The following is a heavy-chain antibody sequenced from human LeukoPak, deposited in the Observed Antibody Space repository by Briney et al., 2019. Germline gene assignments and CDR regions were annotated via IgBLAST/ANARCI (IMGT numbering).Heavy chain of an antibody. J-gene: IGHJ3*01. CDR2: IRRGSEAT. Sequence: PGGSLRLSCVASGFTFSLYSMNWVRQAPGKGLEWLSYIRRGSEATFYADSVKGRFTVSRDNAKNSLFLHMNSLRDEDMAVYYCARDDGQGEARNAFDVWGQGTMVTVSS. V-gene: IGHV3-48*02. CDR1: GFTFSLYS. D-gene: IGHD3-16*01. CDR3: ARDDGQGEARNAFDV.